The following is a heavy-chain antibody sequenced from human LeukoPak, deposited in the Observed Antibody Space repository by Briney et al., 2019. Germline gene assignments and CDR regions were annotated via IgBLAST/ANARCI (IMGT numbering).Heavy chain of an antibody. D-gene: IGHD6-13*01. V-gene: IGHV4-39*01. CDR3: ARRQAAALDY. CDR2: IYYSGST. CDR1: GGSISSSSYY. J-gene: IGHJ4*02. Sequence: SETLSLTCTVSGGSISSSSYYWGWIRQPPGKGLEWIGSIYYSGSTYYNPSLKSRVTISVDTSKNQFSLKLSSVTAADTAVYYCARRQAAALDYWGQGTLVTVSS.